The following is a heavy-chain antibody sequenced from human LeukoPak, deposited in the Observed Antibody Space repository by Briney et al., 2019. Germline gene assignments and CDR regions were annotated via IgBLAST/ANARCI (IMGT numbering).Heavy chain of an antibody. CDR3: ARSRRGYSGFHFDY. Sequence: ASVNDSFKASGYTFTSYEINWVRQATGQGREWVGWMNTNSGNTGYAQKFQGRVTMTRSTSISTAYMELSSLRSEDTAVYYCARSRRGYSGFHFDYWGQGTLVTVSS. J-gene: IGHJ4*02. D-gene: IGHD5-12*01. CDR2: MNTNSGNT. V-gene: IGHV1-8*01. CDR1: GYTFTSYE.